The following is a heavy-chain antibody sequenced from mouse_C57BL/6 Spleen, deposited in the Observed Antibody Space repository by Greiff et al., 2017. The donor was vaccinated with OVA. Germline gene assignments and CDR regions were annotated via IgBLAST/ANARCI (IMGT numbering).Heavy chain of an antibody. J-gene: IGHJ4*01. CDR2: FHTYNDDT. CDR3: ARSEYDDEYYAMDY. CDR1: GYTFTTYP. V-gene: IGHV1-47*01. Sequence: QVQLKQSGAELVKPGASVKMSCKASGYTFTTYPIEWMKQNHGKSLAWIGNFHTYNDDTKYNEKFKGTATLTVEKSSSTVYLELSRLTSDDSAVYYCARSEYDDEYYAMDYWGQGTSVTVSS. D-gene: IGHD2-14*01.